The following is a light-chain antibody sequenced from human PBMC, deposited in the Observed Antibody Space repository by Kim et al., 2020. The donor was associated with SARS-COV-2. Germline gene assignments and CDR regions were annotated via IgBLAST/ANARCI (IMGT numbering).Light chain of an antibody. CDR2: QDD. V-gene: IGLV3-1*01. Sequence: SVTSGQTASVTCSGDELGDKYTCWYQQKPGQSPVLVIYQDDKRPSGIPDRFSGSNSGNAATLTISGTQAMDEADYYGQAWDSSTVVFGTGTKVTVL. CDR1: ELGDKY. CDR3: QAWDSSTVV. J-gene: IGLJ1*01.